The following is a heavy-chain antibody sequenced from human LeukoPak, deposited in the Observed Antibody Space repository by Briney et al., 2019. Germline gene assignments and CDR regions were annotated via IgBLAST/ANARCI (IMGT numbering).Heavy chain of an antibody. CDR1: GGSISSSSYY. D-gene: IGHD4-17*01. CDR3: ARTTVTKNFVDY. Sequence: SETLSLTCTVSGGSISSSSYYWGWIRQPPGKGLEWIGSIYYRGSTYYNPSLKSRVTISVDTSKNQFSLKLSSVTAADTAVYYCARTTVTKNFVDYWGQGTLVTVSP. J-gene: IGHJ4*02. CDR2: IYYRGST. V-gene: IGHV4-39*01.